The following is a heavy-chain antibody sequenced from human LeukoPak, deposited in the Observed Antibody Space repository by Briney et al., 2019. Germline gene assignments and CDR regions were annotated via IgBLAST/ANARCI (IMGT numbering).Heavy chain of an antibody. D-gene: IGHD2-2*01. J-gene: IGHJ5*02. V-gene: IGHV3-23*01. CDR1: GSTFSSYA. Sequence: GGSLRLSCAASGSTFSSYAMSWVRQAPGKGLEWGSAISGSGGSTYYADSVKGRFTISRDNSKNTLYLQMNSLRAEDTAVYYCASRTSCTQVGSCWFDPWGQGTLVTVSS. CDR3: ASRTSCTQVGSCWFDP. CDR2: ISGSGGST.